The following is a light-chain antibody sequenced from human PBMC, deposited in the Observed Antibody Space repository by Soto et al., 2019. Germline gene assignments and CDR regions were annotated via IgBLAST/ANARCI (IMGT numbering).Light chain of an antibody. CDR3: QQYYSTPQIT. Sequence: DIVMTQSPDSLAVSLGERATINCKSSQSVLYSSNNKNYLAWYQQKPGQPPKLLIYWASTRESGVPDRFSGRGSGTDFTLTTSSLQAEDVAVYYCQQYYSTPQITFGQGTRLEIK. CDR1: QSVLYSSNNKNY. V-gene: IGKV4-1*01. J-gene: IGKJ5*01. CDR2: WAS.